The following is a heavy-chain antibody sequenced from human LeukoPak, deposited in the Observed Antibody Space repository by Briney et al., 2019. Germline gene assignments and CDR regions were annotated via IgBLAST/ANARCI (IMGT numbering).Heavy chain of an antibody. Sequence: GGSLRPSCAASGFSFSSYNMNWVRQAPGKGLEWVSSISTSSSYIYYADSLKGRFTISRDNARKSLYLQMNSLRAEDTAVYYCARDREEYCSGGSCTNFDYWGQGILVTVSS. V-gene: IGHV3-21*01. J-gene: IGHJ4*02. CDR2: ISTSSSYI. D-gene: IGHD2-15*01. CDR3: ARDREEYCSGGSCTNFDY. CDR1: GFSFSSYN.